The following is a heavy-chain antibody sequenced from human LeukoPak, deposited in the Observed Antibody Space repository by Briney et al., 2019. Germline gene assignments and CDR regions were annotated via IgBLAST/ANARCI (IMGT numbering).Heavy chain of an antibody. V-gene: IGHV4-4*07. CDR1: GGSISSYY. D-gene: IGHD6-6*01. J-gene: IGHJ3*02. Sequence: SETLSLTCTVSGGSISSYYWSWIRQPAGKGLEWIGRIYTSGSTNYNPSLKSRVTISVDTSKNQFSLKLSSVTAADTAVYYCARDCGLESIAARKAFDIWGQGTMVTVSS. CDR2: IYTSGST. CDR3: ARDCGLESIAARKAFDI.